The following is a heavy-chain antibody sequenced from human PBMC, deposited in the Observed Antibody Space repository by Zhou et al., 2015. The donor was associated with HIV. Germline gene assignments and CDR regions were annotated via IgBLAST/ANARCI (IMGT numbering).Heavy chain of an antibody. CDR3: AGSLLNPRRLSGYDENWFDP. CDR2: IIPIFGTA. D-gene: IGHD5-12*01. Sequence: QVQLVQSGAEVKKPGSSVKVSCKASGGTFSSYAISWVRQAPGQGLEWMGGIIPIFGTANYAQKFQGRVTITADESTSTAYMELSSLRSEDTAVYYCAGSLLNPRRLSGYDENWFDPWGQGTLVTVSS. V-gene: IGHV1-69*01. J-gene: IGHJ5*02. CDR1: GGTFSSYA.